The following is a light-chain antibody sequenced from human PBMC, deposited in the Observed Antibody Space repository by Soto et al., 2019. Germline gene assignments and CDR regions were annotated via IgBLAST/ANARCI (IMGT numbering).Light chain of an antibody. CDR1: SSDIGGYNY. J-gene: IGLJ3*02. V-gene: IGLV2-14*03. CDR2: DVT. CDR3: SSYTGTSTLAV. Sequence: QSALTQPASVSGSPEQSITITCTGTSSDIGGYNYVSWYQQYPGKAPKLMIYDVTVRASGVSDRFSGSKSGNTASLTISGLRTEDEAQYYCSSYTGTSTLAVFGGGTKLTVL.